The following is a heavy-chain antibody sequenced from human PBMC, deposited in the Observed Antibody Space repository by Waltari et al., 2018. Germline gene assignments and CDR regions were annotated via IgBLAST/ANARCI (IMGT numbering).Heavy chain of an antibody. V-gene: IGHV4-59*01. CDR1: GGSISSYY. J-gene: IGHJ5*02. CDR2: IYYSGST. D-gene: IGHD6-13*01. CDR3: ARVYSSSFEVVWFDP. Sequence: QVQLQESGPGLVKPSETLSLTCTVSGGSISSYYGSWIRTPPWKGLEWIGYIYYSGSTNYNPSLKSRVTISVDTSKNQFSLKLSSVTAADTAVYYCARVYSSSFEVVWFDPWGQGTLVTVSS.